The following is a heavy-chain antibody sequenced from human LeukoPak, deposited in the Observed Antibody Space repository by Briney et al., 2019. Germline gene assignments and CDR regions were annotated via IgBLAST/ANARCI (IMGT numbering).Heavy chain of an antibody. V-gene: IGHV4-4*07. CDR3: ARDSGTTGEVKFDP. CDR2: IYTSGST. D-gene: IGHD3-10*01. J-gene: IGHJ5*02. CDR1: GGSISSYY. Sequence: SETLSLTCTVSGGSISSYYWSWIRQPPGKGLEWIGRIYTSGSTDYNPSLKSRVTMSVDTSKNQFSLRLSSVTAADTAVYYCARDSGTTGEVKFDPWGQGTLVTVSS.